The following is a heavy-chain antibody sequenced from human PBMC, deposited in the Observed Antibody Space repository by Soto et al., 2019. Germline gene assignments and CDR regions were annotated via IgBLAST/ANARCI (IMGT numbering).Heavy chain of an antibody. D-gene: IGHD3-10*01. V-gene: IGHV2-5*02. CDR3: AHGWFGELLSYNWFDP. J-gene: IGHJ5*02. CDR2: IYWDDDK. Sequence: QITLKESGPTLVKPTQTLTLTCTFSGFSLSTSGVGVGWICQPPGKALEWLALIYWDDDKRYSPSLKSRLTITKDTSKNQVVLTTTNMDPVDIATYYCAHGWFGELLSYNWFDPWGQGTLVTVSS. CDR1: GFSLSTSGVG.